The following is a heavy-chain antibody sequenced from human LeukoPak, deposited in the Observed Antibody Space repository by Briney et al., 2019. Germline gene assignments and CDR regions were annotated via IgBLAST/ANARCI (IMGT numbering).Heavy chain of an antibody. CDR1: GGSISSGGYY. CDR2: IYYSGST. J-gene: IGHJ1*01. V-gene: IGHV4-31*03. Sequence: PSETLSLTCTVSGGSISSGGYYWSWIRQHPGKGLEWIGYIYYSGSTYYNPSLKSRVTISVDTSKNQFSLKLSSVTAADTAVYYCARGHGYDSSGYYYESRNEYFQHWGQGTLVTVSS. CDR3: ARGHGYDSSGYYYESRNEYFQH. D-gene: IGHD3-22*01.